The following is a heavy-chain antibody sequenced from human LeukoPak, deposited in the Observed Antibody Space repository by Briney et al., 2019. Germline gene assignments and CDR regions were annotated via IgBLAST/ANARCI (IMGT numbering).Heavy chain of an antibody. CDR1: GYSFTSYW. J-gene: IGHJ5*02. Sequence: GESLKISCKGSGYSFTSYWIGWVRQMPGKGLEWMGIIYPGDSDTRYSPSFRGQVTISADKSISTAYLQWSSLKASDTAMYYCARYDYVWGSYRGFDPWGQGTLVTVSS. V-gene: IGHV5-51*01. CDR2: IYPGDSDT. CDR3: ARYDYVWGSYRGFDP. D-gene: IGHD3-16*02.